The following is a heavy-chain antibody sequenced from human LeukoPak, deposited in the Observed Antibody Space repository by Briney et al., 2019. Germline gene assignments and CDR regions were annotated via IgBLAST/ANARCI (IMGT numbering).Heavy chain of an antibody. Sequence: GGSLRLSCAASGFTFSGFNMNWVRQAPGKGLEWLSYINVLGTTIYYADSVKGRFTISRDNSKSSLFLQMNSLRAEDTAVYYCARDWRTQVLHPYYFEYWGQGVLVTVSS. CDR1: GFTFSGFN. CDR2: INVLGTTI. D-gene: IGHD3-16*01. CDR3: ARDWRTQVLHPYYFEY. V-gene: IGHV3-48*04. J-gene: IGHJ4*02.